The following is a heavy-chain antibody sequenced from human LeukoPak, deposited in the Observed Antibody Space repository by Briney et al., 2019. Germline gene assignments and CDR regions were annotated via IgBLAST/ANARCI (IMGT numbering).Heavy chain of an antibody. CDR2: VNQDGSEK. CDR3: ARGYGSGTYHFDY. Sequence: GGSLTVSCAASGFTFSNFWMSWVRQAPGKGLEWVAKVNQDGSEKYYVDSVKGRFTISRDNAKNSLYLQMNSLRAEDTAVYYCARGYGSGTYHFDYWGQGTLVTVSS. CDR1: GFTFSNFW. V-gene: IGHV3-7*01. D-gene: IGHD3-10*01. J-gene: IGHJ4*02.